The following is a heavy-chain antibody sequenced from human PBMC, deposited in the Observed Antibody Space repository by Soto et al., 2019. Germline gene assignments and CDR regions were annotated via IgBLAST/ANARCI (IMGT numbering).Heavy chain of an antibody. CDR2: SSNSGSFT. CDR3: VRSGDKYNLLDY. Sequence: GGSLSLSCAASGFTLSDHYMGWIRQAPRKGLEWIGYSSNSGSFTRYADSVKGRFSISRDNAKNSLYLQISSLRGDDTAIYCCVRSGDKYNLLDYSGPGTPVTVSS. D-gene: IGHD1-20*01. CDR1: GFTLSDHY. V-gene: IGHV3-11*06. J-gene: IGHJ4*02.